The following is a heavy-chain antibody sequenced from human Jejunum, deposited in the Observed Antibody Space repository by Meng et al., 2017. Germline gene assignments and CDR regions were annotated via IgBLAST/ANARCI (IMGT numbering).Heavy chain of an antibody. J-gene: IGHJ5*02. CDR1: GGSLSSYY. V-gene: IGHV4-34*01. CDR3: AKNNWFDP. Sequence: QVPLQQWGAGLLKPSETWSLPCFVSGGSLSSYYWSWIRQPPGKGLEWIGEISHSGDTKYNPSLMSRVTISADTSKNQFSLKLTSVTAADTAVYYCAKNNWFDPWGQGTLVTVSS. CDR2: ISHSGDT.